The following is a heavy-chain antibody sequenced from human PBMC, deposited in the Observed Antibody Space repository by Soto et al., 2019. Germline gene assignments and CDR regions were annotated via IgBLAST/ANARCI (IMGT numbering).Heavy chain of an antibody. V-gene: IGHV3-66*01. CDR1: GLSVSSDY. CDR2: LHSGDTT. J-gene: IGHJ4*01. D-gene: IGHD2-2*01. CDR3: AGYCSSTTCYEVY. Sequence: PGGSLRLSCGASGLSVSSDYMSWVRQAPGKGLEWVSVLHSGDTTYYADSVKGRFVISRDESKNTLSLQMNNLRVEDTALYYCAGYCSSTTCYEVYWGQGTLVTVSS.